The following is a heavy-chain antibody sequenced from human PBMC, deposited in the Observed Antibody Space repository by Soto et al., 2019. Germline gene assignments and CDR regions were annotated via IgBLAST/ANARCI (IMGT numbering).Heavy chain of an antibody. J-gene: IGHJ4*02. D-gene: IGHD1-26*01. CDR3: ATEKYGAGRVGVYF. V-gene: IGHV1-69*08. Sequence: QVPLVQSGAEVKKPGSSVKVSCEASGGTSTIYTITWVRQAPGQGLAWMGRIVPLLGLTTYARDFQERVTITADSSPSTAYMELSSLRFDDTAVYFCATEKYGAGRVGVYFWGQGTQVTVSS. CDR1: GGTSTIYT. CDR2: IVPLLGLT.